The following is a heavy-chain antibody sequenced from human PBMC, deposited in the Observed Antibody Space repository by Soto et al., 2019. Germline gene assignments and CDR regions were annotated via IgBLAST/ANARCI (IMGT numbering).Heavy chain of an antibody. Sequence: QVQLQQWGAGLLKPSETLSLTCAVYGGSFSGYYWSWIRQPPGKGLEWIGEINHSGSTNYNPSLKSRVTVSVDTSKNQFSLKLSSVSAEDTAVYYCARGRRLVLWLGEGLNWFDPWGQGTLVTVSS. CDR3: ARGRRLVLWLGEGLNWFDP. D-gene: IGHD3-10*01. CDR1: GGSFSGYY. CDR2: INHSGST. V-gene: IGHV4-34*01. J-gene: IGHJ5*02.